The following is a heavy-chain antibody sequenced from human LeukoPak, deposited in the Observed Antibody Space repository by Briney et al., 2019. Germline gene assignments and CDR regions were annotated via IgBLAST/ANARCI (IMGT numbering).Heavy chain of an antibody. CDR2: ISWNSGRI. J-gene: IGHJ4*03. D-gene: IGHD3-9*01. V-gene: IGHV3-9*01. Sequence: GGSLRLSCAASGFTFDDYAMHWVRQAPGKGLEWVSGISWNSGRIGYADSVKGRFTISRDNAKKSLSLQMNSLRPEDTAFYYCAKGSYYDILTYLDYWGQGTTVTVSS. CDR1: GFTFDDYA. CDR3: AKGSYYDILTYLDY.